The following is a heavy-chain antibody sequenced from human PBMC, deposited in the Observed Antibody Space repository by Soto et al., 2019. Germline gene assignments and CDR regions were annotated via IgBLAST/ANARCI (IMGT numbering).Heavy chain of an antibody. CDR1: GGTFSSYA. Sequence: GASVKVSCKASGGTFSSYAISWVRQAPGQGLEWMGGIIPIFGTANYAQKFQGRVTITADESTSTAYMELSSLRSEDTAVYYCARDLFRELLQYYYYGMDVWGQGTTVTVSS. V-gene: IGHV1-69*13. J-gene: IGHJ6*02. CDR3: ARDLFRELLQYYYYGMDV. D-gene: IGHD1-26*01. CDR2: IIPIFGTA.